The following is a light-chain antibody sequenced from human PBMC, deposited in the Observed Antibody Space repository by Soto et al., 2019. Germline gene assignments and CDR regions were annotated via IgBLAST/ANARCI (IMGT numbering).Light chain of an antibody. V-gene: IGKV1-5*01. CDR3: QQYYSYWT. CDR1: QSIGRW. J-gene: IGKJ1*01. CDR2: DAS. Sequence: DIQMTQPPSTLAGSFGDTGTVTCRASQSIGRWLAWYQQKPGKAPKLLIFDASTLENGVPARFSGSRSGPEFSLTISSLQPDDFATYYCQQYYSYWTLGQGAKADIK.